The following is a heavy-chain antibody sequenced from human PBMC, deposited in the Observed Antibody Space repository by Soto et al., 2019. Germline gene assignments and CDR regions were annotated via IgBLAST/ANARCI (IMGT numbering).Heavy chain of an antibody. CDR3: ATEVARRDYYYYGMDV. J-gene: IGHJ6*02. Sequence: QVQLVQSGAEVKKPGSSVKVSCKASGGTFSSYAISWVRQAPGQGLEWMGGIIPIFGTANYAQKFQGRVTITADESTSTAYMALSSLRSEDTAVYYCATEVARRDYYYYGMDVWGQGTTVTVSS. CDR2: IIPIFGTA. D-gene: IGHD2-15*01. V-gene: IGHV1-69*01. CDR1: GGTFSSYA.